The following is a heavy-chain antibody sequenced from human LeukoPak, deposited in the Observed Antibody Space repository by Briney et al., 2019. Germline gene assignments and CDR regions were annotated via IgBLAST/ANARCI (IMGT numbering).Heavy chain of an antibody. Sequence: GGSLRLSCAASGFTFSSYAMHWVRQAPGKGLEYVSAISSNGGSTYYANSVKGRFTISRDNSKNTLYLQMGSLRAEDMAVYYCARDSVAYCGGDCYSKYYYYYYMDVWGKGTTVTVSS. CDR3: ARDSVAYCGGDCYSKYYYYYYMDV. CDR1: GFTFSSYA. CDR2: ISSNGGST. D-gene: IGHD2-21*01. J-gene: IGHJ6*03. V-gene: IGHV3-64*01.